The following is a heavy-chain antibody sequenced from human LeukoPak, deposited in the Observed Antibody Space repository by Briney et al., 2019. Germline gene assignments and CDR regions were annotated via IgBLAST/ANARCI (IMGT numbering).Heavy chain of an antibody. CDR3: ARGTPTFPFLFDS. Sequence: GGSLRLSCAASGFTFSSYAMSWVRQAPGKGLEWVAVVSDDGNNKYYADSVKGRFIISRDNSKNTVYLQMNSLRAEDTAVYYCARGTPTFPFLFDSWGQATLVTVSS. J-gene: IGHJ5*01. CDR2: VSDDGNNK. D-gene: IGHD3-16*01. CDR1: GFTFSSYA. V-gene: IGHV3-30-3*01.